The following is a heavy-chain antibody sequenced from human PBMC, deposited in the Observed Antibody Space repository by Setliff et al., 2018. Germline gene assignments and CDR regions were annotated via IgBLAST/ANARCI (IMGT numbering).Heavy chain of an antibody. CDR3: ARLWISYESSTYFYPKYFDF. J-gene: IGHJ4*02. Sequence: SETLSLTCAVSGGSISSGSYYWSWIRQAPGKGLEWIGYIYYGGSTNYNPSLNSRVAISVDTSENQFSLRLNSVTAADTAVYYCARLWISYESSTYFYPKYFDFWGQGTLVTVSS. CDR1: GGSISSGSYY. V-gene: IGHV4-61*01. CDR2: IYYGGST. D-gene: IGHD3-22*01.